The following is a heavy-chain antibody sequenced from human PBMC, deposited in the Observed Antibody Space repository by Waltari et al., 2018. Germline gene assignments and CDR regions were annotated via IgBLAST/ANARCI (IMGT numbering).Heavy chain of an antibody. Sequence: EVQLVESGGGLVKPGESLRLSWSASGFNFSTYSMNWGRQARGKGLEWVSSISSSSTYIYYADSVKGRFTISRDNPKKSLYLQMNSLRAEDTAVYYCARDHSVVTAYYYYGMDVWGQGTTVTVSS. V-gene: IGHV3-21*01. CDR3: ARDHSVVTAYYYYGMDV. CDR2: ISSSSTYI. CDR1: GFNFSTYS. D-gene: IGHD3-22*01. J-gene: IGHJ6*02.